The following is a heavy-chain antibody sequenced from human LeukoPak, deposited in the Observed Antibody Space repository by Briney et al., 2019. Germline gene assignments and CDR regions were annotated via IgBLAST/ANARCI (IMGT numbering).Heavy chain of an antibody. CDR1: GFTLSTYG. D-gene: IGHD5-12*01. CDR2: IRDDTIKK. V-gene: IGHV3-30*02. Sequence: GGSLRLSCAASGFTLSTYGMHWVRQAPGKGLEWVAFIRDDTIKKYYADSVKGRFTISRDNSKNTLYLQMNSLRAEDTAVYYCARDVRRRCGYVCLDNWGQGTLVTVSS. CDR3: ARDVRRRCGYVCLDN. J-gene: IGHJ4*02.